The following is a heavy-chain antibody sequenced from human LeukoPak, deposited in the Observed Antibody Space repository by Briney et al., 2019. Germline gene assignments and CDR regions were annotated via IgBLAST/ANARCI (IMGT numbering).Heavy chain of an antibody. CDR3: ARALMTLVRGVPRTTWFHP. D-gene: IGHD3-10*01. CDR1: GGSFSGYY. CDR2: INESGTT. V-gene: IGHV4-34*01. Sequence: PSETLSLTCAVFGGSFSGYYWTWVRQAPGKGLEWIGEINESGTTNYNASLNNRVTISVDTSKNQFSLKLTSLTAADTAVFYCARALMTLVRGVPRTTWFHPWGQGTLVTVPS. J-gene: IGHJ5*02.